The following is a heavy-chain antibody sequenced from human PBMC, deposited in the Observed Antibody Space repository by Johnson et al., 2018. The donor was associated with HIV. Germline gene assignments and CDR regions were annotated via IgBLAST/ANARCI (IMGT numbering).Heavy chain of an antibody. CDR3: ARDTSGGGRAFDI. CDR1: GFTLSSYW. J-gene: IGHJ3*02. CDR2: IKQDGSEK. V-gene: IGHV3-7*05. D-gene: IGHD3-10*01. Sequence: VQLVESGGGVVQPGGSLRLSCAASGFTLSSYWMSWVRQAPGKGLEWVANIKQDGSEKYYVDSVKGRFSISRDNAKNSLDLQMNSLRAEDTAVYYCARDTSGGGRAFDIWGQGTMVTVSS.